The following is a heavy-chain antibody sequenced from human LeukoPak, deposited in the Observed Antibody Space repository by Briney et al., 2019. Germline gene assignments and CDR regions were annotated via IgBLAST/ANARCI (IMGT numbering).Heavy chain of an antibody. CDR1: GYTFTSYG. J-gene: IGHJ6*03. CDR2: ISAYNGDT. D-gene: IGHD2-2*01. CDR3: ARATDCSSTSCPRHYYYYMDV. Sequence: ASVKVSCKASGYTFTSYGISWVRQAPGQGLEWMGWISAYNGDTNYAQKLQGRVTMTTDTSTSTAYMELRSLRSDDTAVYYCARATDCSSTSCPRHYYYYMDVWGKGTTVTVSS. V-gene: IGHV1-18*01.